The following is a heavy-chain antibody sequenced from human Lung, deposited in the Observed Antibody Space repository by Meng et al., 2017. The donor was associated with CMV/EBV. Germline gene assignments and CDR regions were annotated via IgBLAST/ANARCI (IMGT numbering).Heavy chain of an antibody. CDR1: GYNFTGYY. Sequence: ASVKVSCMASGYNFTGYYIHWVRQAPGQGLEWMGWINPNSGGTNYEQKFQGRITMTGDTSITTAYMALSRLRSDDMAVYHCARVKRYCSGGTCSSTGYYGMDVWGQGTTVTVSS. J-gene: IGHJ6*02. V-gene: IGHV1-2*02. CDR2: INPNSGGT. CDR3: ARVKRYCSGGTCSSTGYYGMDV. D-gene: IGHD2-15*01.